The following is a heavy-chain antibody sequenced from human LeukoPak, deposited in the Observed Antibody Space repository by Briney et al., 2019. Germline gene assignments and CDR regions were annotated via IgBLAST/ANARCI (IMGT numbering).Heavy chain of an antibody. D-gene: IGHD1-26*01. CDR1: GVTINSQA. CDR3: AKYRGGSYFEY. J-gene: IGHJ4*02. Sequence: GGSLRLSCVASGVTINSQAMSWVRQAAGKGLEWVSTIGSGGSTYYADTVKGRFTISRDNSKNTLSLQMNSLRAEDTAVYYCAKYRGGSYFEYWGQGTLVTVSS. CDR2: IGSGGST. V-gene: IGHV3-23*01.